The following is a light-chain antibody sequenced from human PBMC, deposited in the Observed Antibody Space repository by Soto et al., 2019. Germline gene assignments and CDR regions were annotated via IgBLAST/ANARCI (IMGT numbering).Light chain of an antibody. V-gene: IGKV1D-13*01. Sequence: IQMTQSPSAMSASVGDRVTITCRASQGISSALAWYQQKPGKAPKLLIYESSILQSGVPSRFSGSGSGTEFTLTISSLQPEDFATYYCQQFNNYPLTFGGGTKVDIK. CDR1: QGISSA. J-gene: IGKJ4*01. CDR3: QQFNNYPLT. CDR2: ESS.